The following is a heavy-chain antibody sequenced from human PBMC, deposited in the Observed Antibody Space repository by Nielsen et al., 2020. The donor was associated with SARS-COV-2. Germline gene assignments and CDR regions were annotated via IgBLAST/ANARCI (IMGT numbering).Heavy chain of an antibody. CDR1: RGSISSYY. CDR3: ARGLPTWVRSSSWFDP. V-gene: IGHV4-59*12. D-gene: IGHD3-10*01. CDR2: VHYTGST. J-gene: IGHJ5*02. Sequence: SETLSLTCNVSRGSISSYYWSWIRQSPALGLEWIGYVHYTGSTNYNPSLESRVTISQDTSKNQFSLKLSSVTAADTAVYYCARGLPTWVRSSSWFDPWGQGTLVTVSS.